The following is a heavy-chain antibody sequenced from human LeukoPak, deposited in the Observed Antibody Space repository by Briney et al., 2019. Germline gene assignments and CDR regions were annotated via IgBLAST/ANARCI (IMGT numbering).Heavy chain of an antibody. CDR2: INAYNGNT. J-gene: IGHJ6*03. CDR1: GYTFTSYG. V-gene: IGHV1-18*01. CDR3: ARVKTNYYGSGSSVYYYYYMDG. Sequence: GASVKVSCKASGYTFTSYGISWVRQAPGQGLEWMGWINAYNGNTNYAQKLQGRVTMTTDTSTSTAYMELRSLRSDDTAVYYCARVKTNYYGSGSSVYYYYYMDGWGKGTTVTVSS. D-gene: IGHD3-10*01.